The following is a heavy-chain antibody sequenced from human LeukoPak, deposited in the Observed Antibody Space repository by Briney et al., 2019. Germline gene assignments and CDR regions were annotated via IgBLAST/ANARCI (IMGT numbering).Heavy chain of an antibody. CDR2: IRYDGSNK. CDR3: AKDKGSYYYYYYYMDV. Sequence: SGGSLRLSCAASGFTFSSYGMHWVRQAPGKGLEWVAFIRYDGSNKYYADSVKGRFTIFRDNSKNTLYLQMNSLRAEDTAVYYCAKDKGSYYYYYYYMDVWGKGTTVTVSS. V-gene: IGHV3-30*02. CDR1: GFTFSSYG. D-gene: IGHD1-26*01. J-gene: IGHJ6*03.